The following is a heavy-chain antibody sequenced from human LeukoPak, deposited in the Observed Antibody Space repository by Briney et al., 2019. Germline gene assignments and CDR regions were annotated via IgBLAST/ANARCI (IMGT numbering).Heavy chain of an antibody. CDR1: GGSISSSNW. D-gene: IGHD3-10*01. V-gene: IGHV4-4*02. CDR3: ARNRGFGELTN. J-gene: IGHJ4*02. Sequence: SETLSLTCAVSGGSISSSNWWSWVRPPPGKGLEWIGEIYHSGSTNYNPSLKSRVTISVDTSKNQFSLKLSSVTAADTAVYYCARNRGFGELTNWGQGTLVTVSS. CDR2: IYHSGST.